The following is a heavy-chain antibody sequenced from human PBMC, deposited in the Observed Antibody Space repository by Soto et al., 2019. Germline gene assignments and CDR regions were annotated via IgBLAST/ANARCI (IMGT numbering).Heavy chain of an antibody. CDR1: GYTFTNYG. D-gene: IGHD3-22*01. J-gene: IGHJ4*02. CDR2: INPYNGNT. Sequence: ASVKVSCKASGYTFTNYGITWVRQAPGQGLEWLGWINPYNGNTNYAQKSQGRVTMTTDTSTSTAYMELRSLRSDDTAVYYCARIPVGSGGYFEHYFDYWGQGTLVTVSS. CDR3: ARIPVGSGGYFEHYFDY. V-gene: IGHV1-18*01.